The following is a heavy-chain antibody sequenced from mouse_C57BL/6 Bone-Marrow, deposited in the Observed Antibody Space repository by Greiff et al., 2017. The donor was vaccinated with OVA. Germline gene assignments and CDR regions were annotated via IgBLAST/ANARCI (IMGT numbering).Heavy chain of an antibody. V-gene: IGHV1-52*01. Sequence: VQLQQPGAELVRPGSSVKLSCKASGYTFTSYWMHWVKQRPIQGLEWIGNIDPSDSETHYNQKFKDKATLTVDKSSSTAYMQLSSLTSEDSAVYYCARMGYYDYDWYFDVWGTGTTVTVSS. CDR1: GYTFTSYW. J-gene: IGHJ1*03. CDR2: IDPSDSET. CDR3: ARMGYYDYDWYFDV. D-gene: IGHD2-4*01.